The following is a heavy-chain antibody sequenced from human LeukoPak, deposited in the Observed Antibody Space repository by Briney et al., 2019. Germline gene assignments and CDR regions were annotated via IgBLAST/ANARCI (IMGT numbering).Heavy chain of an antibody. V-gene: IGHV4-38-2*01. CDR1: GYSISSGYY. D-gene: IGHD1-7*01. J-gene: IGHJ3*02. CDR3: ARWTGTTDAFDI. CDR2: VYHSGSP. Sequence: ASETLSLTCAVSGYSISSGYYWGWIRPPPGKGLEWIGSVYHSGSPYYNPSLNSRVTISVHTSKSQFSLKLSSVTAADTAVYYCARWTGTTDAFDIWGQGTMVTVSS.